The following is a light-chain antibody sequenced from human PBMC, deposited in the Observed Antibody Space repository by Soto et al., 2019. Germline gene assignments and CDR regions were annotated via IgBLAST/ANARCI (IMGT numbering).Light chain of an antibody. CDR3: HQYHKWPLWT. J-gene: IGKJ1*01. CDR2: GAS. V-gene: IGKV3-15*01. CDR1: QSVNTN. Sequence: EIVMTQSPGTLSVSPGERATLSCRASQSVNTNLAWYQQKPGQAPRLLIYGASTMATGIPARFSGSGSGTEFTLTISSLQSEDSAVYYCHQYHKWPLWTFGQGTKVEIK.